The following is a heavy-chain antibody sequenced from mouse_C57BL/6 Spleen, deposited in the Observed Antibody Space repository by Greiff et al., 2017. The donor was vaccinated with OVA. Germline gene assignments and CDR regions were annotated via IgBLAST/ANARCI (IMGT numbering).Heavy chain of an antibody. CDR3: ARHYYGSSPFAY. CDR1: GFTFTDYY. Sequence: EVKLMESGGGLVQPGGSLSLSCAASGFTFTDYYMSWVRQPPGKALEWLGFIRNKANGYTTEYSASVKGRFTISRDNSQSILYLQMNALRAEDSATYYCARHYYGSSPFAYWGQGTLVTVSA. CDR2: IRNKANGYTT. D-gene: IGHD1-1*01. V-gene: IGHV7-3*01. J-gene: IGHJ3*01.